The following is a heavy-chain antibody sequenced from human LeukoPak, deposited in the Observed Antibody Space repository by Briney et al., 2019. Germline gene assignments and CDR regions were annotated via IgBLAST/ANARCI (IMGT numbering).Heavy chain of an antibody. CDR2: IYTSGGT. J-gene: IGHJ5*02. V-gene: IGHV4-4*07. D-gene: IGHD3-10*01. CDR1: GGSISSYY. Sequence: PSETLSLTCTVSGGSISSYYWSWIRQPARKGLEWIGRIYTSGGTNYNPSLKSRVTMSVDTSKNQFSLKLSSVTAADTAVYYCARDMVPSPMVRGVIIRSNWFDPWGQGTLVTVSS. CDR3: ARDMVPSPMVRGVIIRSNWFDP.